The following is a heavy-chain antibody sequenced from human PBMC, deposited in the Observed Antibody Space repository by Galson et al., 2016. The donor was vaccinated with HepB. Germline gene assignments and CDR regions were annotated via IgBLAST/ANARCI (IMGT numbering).Heavy chain of an antibody. CDR1: GFTFSTYN. J-gene: IGHJ4*02. D-gene: IGHD3-16*02. Sequence: SLRLSCAASGFTFSTYNMNWVRQAPGKGLEWISVISNSGDTTYYAASERGRFTISRDNSKNTLYLQMTGLRAEDTAVYYCAKDQSDYVWGSYRDGGDYWGQGTLV. CDR2: ISNSGDTT. CDR3: AKDQSDYVWGSYRDGGDY. V-gene: IGHV3-23*01.